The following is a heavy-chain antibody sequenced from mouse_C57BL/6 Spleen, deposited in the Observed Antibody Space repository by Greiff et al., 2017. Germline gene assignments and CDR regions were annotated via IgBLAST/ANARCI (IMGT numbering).Heavy chain of an antibody. D-gene: IGHD1-1*01. CDR2: LDPENGDT. CDR1: GFNIKDDY. J-gene: IGHJ4*01. V-gene: IGHV14-4*01. Sequence: VQLKQSGAELVRPGASVKLSCTASGFNIKDDYMHWVKQRPEQGLEWIGWLDPENGDTEYASKFQGKATITADTSSNTAYLQLSSLTSEDTAVYYCTTSYGSSPWDYWGQGTSVTVSS. CDR3: TTSYGSSPWDY.